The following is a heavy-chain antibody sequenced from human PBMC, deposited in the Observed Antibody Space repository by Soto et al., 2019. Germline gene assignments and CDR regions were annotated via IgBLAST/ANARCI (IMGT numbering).Heavy chain of an antibody. V-gene: IGHV4-39*01. D-gene: IGHD4-17*01. J-gene: IGHJ4*02. CDR2: IYYSGST. Sequence: PSETLSLTCTVSGGSISSSSYYWGWIRQPPGKGLEWIGSIYYSGSTYYNPSLKSRVTISVDTSKNQFSLKLSSVTAADTAVYYCARQQMTTVTNDYWGQGTLVTVSS. CDR1: GGSISSSSYY. CDR3: ARQQMTTVTNDY.